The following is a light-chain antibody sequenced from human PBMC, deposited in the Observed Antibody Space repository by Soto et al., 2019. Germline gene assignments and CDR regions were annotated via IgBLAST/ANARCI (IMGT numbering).Light chain of an antibody. CDR1: SSDVGTYNY. V-gene: IGLV2-11*01. CDR3: CAYGGDSFL. Sequence: QSALTQPRSVSGSRGPSVTISCTGSSSDVGTYNYVSWYQQHPGTAPKVMIYDVSKRPSGVPDRFSGSKSGNTASLTISGLQADDESVYYCCAYGGDSFLFGGGTKMTVL. CDR2: DVS. J-gene: IGLJ3*02.